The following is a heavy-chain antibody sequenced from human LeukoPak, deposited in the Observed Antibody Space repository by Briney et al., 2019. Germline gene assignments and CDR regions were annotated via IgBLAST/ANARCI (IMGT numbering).Heavy chain of an antibody. J-gene: IGHJ5*02. D-gene: IGHD3-16*01. CDR3: AKDAQPRSRWFDP. CDR2: IKQDGSEK. Sequence: GGSLRLSCAASGFTFDDYAMHWVRQAPGKGLEWVANIKQDGSEKYYVDSVKGRFTISRDNAKNSLYLQMNTLRAEDTAMYYCAKDAQPRSRWFDPWGQGTLVTVSS. V-gene: IGHV3-7*03. CDR1: GFTFDDYA.